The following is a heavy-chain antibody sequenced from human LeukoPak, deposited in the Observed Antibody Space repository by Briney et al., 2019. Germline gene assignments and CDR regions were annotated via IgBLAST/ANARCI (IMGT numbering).Heavy chain of an antibody. CDR3: ASAVAARFYAFDI. J-gene: IGHJ3*02. CDR2: IIPIFGTA. CDR1: GGTFSSYA. V-gene: IGHV1-69*06. D-gene: IGHD6-6*01. Sequence: SVKVSCKASGGTFSSYAISWVRQAPGQGLEWMGGIIPIFGTANYAQKFQGRVTITADKSTSTAYMELSSLRSEDTAVYYCASAVAARFYAFDIWGQGTMVTVSS.